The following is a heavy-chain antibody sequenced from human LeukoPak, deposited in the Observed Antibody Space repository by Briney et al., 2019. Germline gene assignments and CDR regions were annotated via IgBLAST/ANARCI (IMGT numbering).Heavy chain of an antibody. Sequence: GGSLRLSCAASGFTFSSYSMNWVRQAPGKGLEWVSSISSSSSYIYYADSVKGRFTIARDNAKNSLYLQMNSLRAEDTAVYYCARVGIAAAGIDYWGQGTLVTVSS. CDR2: ISSSSSYI. CDR3: ARVGIAAAGIDY. V-gene: IGHV3-21*01. D-gene: IGHD6-13*01. J-gene: IGHJ4*02. CDR1: GFTFSSYS.